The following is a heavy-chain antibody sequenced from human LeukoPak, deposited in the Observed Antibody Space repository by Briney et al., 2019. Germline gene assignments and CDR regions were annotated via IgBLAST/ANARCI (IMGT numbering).Heavy chain of an antibody. J-gene: IGHJ3*02. CDR2: IYHSGST. CDR1: GVSISSGGYS. Sequence: KPSQTLSLTCAVSGVSISSGGYSWGWIRQPPGKGLEWIGYIYHSGSTYYNPSLKSRVTISVDRSKNQFSLKLSSVTAADTAVYYCARSPGAFDIWGQGTMVTVSS. CDR3: ARSPGAFDI. V-gene: IGHV4-30-2*01.